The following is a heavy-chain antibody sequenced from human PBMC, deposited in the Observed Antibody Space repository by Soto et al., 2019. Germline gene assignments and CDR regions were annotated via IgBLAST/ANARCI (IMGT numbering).Heavy chain of an antibody. V-gene: IGHV1-2*04. J-gene: IGHJ6*02. Sequence: ASVKVSCKASGYTFTGYYMHWVRQAPGQGLEWMGWINPNSGGTNYAQKFQGWVTMTRDTSISTAYMELSRLRSDDTAVYYCARERWLRHYYYYYGMDVWGQGTTVTVSS. CDR1: GYTFTGYY. CDR2: INPNSGGT. D-gene: IGHD5-12*01. CDR3: ARERWLRHYYYYYGMDV.